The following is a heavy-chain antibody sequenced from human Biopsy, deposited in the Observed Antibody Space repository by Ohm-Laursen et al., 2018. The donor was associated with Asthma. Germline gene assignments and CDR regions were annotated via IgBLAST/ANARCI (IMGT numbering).Heavy chain of an antibody. Sequence: SLRLSCAASGFTFSDYAIHWVRQSPGKGLEWVAVISYDGGNKFYGDSVKGRFTLSRDNSRNTLYLQMNSLRVEDTAIYYCARTHERWTSIQDDALDIWGQGNPGHRLL. CDR2: ISYDGGNK. CDR3: ARTHERWTSIQDDALDI. V-gene: IGHV3-30*04. J-gene: IGHJ3*02. CDR1: GFTFSDYA. D-gene: IGHD4-23*01.